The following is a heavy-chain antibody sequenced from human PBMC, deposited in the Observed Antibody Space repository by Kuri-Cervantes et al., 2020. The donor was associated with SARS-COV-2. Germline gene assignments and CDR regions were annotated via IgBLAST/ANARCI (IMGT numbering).Heavy chain of an antibody. CDR2: IIPIFGTA. Sequence: SVKASCKASGGTFSSYAISWVRQAPGQGLEWMGGIIPIFGTANYAQKFQGRVTITADESTSTAYMELSSLRSEDTAVYYCARDGSAAAGTLDYWGQGTLVTVSS. J-gene: IGHJ4*02. CDR1: GGTFSSYA. D-gene: IGHD6-13*01. CDR3: ARDGSAAAGTLDY. V-gene: IGHV1-69*13.